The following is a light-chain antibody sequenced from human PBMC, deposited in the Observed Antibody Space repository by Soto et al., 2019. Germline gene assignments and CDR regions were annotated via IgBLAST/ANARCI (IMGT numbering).Light chain of an antibody. Sequence: DIQMTQSPSTLSASVGDRVTITCRASQSISSWLAWYQQKPGKAPKVLIYDASSLESGVPSRFSGSGSGTEFTLTISSLQPDDFATYYCQQTYSALWTFGQGTKVDIK. CDR3: QQTYSALWT. CDR1: QSISSW. CDR2: DAS. J-gene: IGKJ1*01. V-gene: IGKV1-5*01.